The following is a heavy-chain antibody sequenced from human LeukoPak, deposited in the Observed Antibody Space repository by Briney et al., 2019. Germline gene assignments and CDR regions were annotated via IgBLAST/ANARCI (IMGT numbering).Heavy chain of an antibody. V-gene: IGHV3-21*01. J-gene: IGHJ6*03. CDR2: ISSSSSYI. CDR1: GFTFSSYN. D-gene: IGHD1-1*01. Sequence: PGGSLRLSCAASGFTFSSYNMNWVRQAPGKGLEWVSSISSSSSYIYYADSVKGRFTISRDNAKNSLFLQMNSLRAEDTAIYYCARDGRDLHYWNQERRTYYMDVWGKGTPVTVSS. CDR3: ARDGRDLHYWNQERRTYYMDV.